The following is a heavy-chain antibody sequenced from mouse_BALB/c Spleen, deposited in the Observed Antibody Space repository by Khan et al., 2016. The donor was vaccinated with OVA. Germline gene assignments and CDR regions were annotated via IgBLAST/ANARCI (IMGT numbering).Heavy chain of an antibody. V-gene: IGHV3-2*02. D-gene: IGHD1-2*01. Sequence: VQLVESGPGLVKPSQSLSLTCTVTGYSITSGYGWNWIRQFPGNKLEWMGYISYSGSTNYNPYLKSRISITRDTSKNQFFLQLNSVTTEDTATYYCARTARIKYWGQGTTLTVSS. CDR3: ARTARIKY. CDR1: GYSITSGYG. J-gene: IGHJ2*01. CDR2: ISYSGST.